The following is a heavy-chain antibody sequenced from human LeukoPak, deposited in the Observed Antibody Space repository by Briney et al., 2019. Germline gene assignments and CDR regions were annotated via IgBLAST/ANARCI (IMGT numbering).Heavy chain of an antibody. CDR3: ARMTTGHDY. Sequence: SETLSLTCAVSGVSFNDYYWSWVRQTPGKGLEWIGEINHSGYTNDSPSLKSRVTLSIDTSRKQFSLNLRSVTVADTGIYYCARMTTGHDYWGRGTLVTVSS. J-gene: IGHJ4*02. V-gene: IGHV4-34*01. D-gene: IGHD4-17*01. CDR1: GVSFNDYY. CDR2: INHSGYT.